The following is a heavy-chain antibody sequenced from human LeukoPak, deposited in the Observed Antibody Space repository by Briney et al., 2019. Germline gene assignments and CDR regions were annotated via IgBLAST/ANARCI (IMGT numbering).Heavy chain of an antibody. CDR2: IWYDGSNK. V-gene: IGHV3-33*01. CDR1: GFTFSNYD. Sequence: PGGSLRLSCAAYGFTFSNYDMHWARQAPGKGLEWVAVIWYDGSNKYYADSVKGRFTISRDNSKNTLYLQMNSLRAEDTAVYYCARTPHYDILTGEPPIDYWGQGTLLTVSS. D-gene: IGHD3-9*01. CDR3: ARTPHYDILTGEPPIDY. J-gene: IGHJ4*02.